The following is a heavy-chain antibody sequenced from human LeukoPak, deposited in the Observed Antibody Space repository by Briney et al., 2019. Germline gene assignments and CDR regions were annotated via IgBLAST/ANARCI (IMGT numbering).Heavy chain of an antibody. J-gene: IGHJ4*02. V-gene: IGHV4-34*01. CDR1: GGSFSGYY. CDR2: INHSGST. Sequence: SETLSLTCAVYGGSFSGYYWSWILQPPGKGLEWIGEINHSGSTNYNPSLKSRVTISVDTSKNQFSLKLSSVTAADTAVYYCARGSYDFWSGYKGRPLYYFDYWGQGTLVTVSS. D-gene: IGHD3-3*01. CDR3: ARGSYDFWSGYKGRPLYYFDY.